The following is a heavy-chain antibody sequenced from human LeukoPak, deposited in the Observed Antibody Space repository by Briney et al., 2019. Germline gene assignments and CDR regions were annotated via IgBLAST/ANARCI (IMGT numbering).Heavy chain of an antibody. CDR2: IYTSGSI. D-gene: IGHD3-10*01. V-gene: IGHV4-4*09. J-gene: IGHJ5*02. Sequence: SETLSLTCTVSGGSISSYYWSWIRQPPGKGLEWIGYIYTSGSINYNPSLKSRVTISVDTSKNQFSLKLSSVTAADTAVYYCARNQLWFGELGWFDPWGQGTLVTVYS. CDR1: GGSISSYY. CDR3: ARNQLWFGELGWFDP.